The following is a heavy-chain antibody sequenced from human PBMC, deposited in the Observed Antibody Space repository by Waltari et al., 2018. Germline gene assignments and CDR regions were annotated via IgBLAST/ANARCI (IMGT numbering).Heavy chain of an antibody. CDR3: VRQVGTNWLDP. V-gene: IGHV5-51*01. CDR2: IDPGYSET. D-gene: IGHD5-12*01. J-gene: IGHJ5*02. Sequence: EVQLVQSGAEVKKPGESLKISCQASGYTFTNYWIGWVRQLPGKGPEWMGSIDPGYSETTYSPSFEGQVTISADKSISVAYLQWSSLKASDTAMYYCVRQVGTNWLDPWGQGTQVTVSS. CDR1: GYTFTNYW.